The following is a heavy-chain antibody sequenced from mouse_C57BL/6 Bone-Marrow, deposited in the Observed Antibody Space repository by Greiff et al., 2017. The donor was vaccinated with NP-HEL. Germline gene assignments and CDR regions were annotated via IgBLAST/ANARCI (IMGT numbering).Heavy chain of an antibody. CDR3: ASLESNYHHYYAMGY. CDR2: IDPANGNT. Sequence: EVKLQESVAELVRPGASVKLSCTASGFNIKNTYMHWVKQRPEQGLEWIGRIDPANGNTKYAPKFQGKATITADTSSNTAYLQLRSLTSEDTALYYRASLESNYHHYYAMGYWGQGTSVTVSS. D-gene: IGHD2-5*01. CDR1: GFNIKNTY. J-gene: IGHJ4*01. V-gene: IGHV14-3*01.